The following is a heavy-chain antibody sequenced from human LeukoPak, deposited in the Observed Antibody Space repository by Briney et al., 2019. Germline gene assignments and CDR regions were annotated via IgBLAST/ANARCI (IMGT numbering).Heavy chain of an antibody. J-gene: IGHJ3*02. CDR2: ITSSSSAI. CDR3: ARSACNSDPTAFDI. D-gene: IGHD1-1*01. CDR1: GFTLGRYS. Sequence: GGSLRLSCAASGFTLGRYSMNWVRQAPGKGLEWVAYITSSSSAIYYADSVKGRFTISRDNARNSLNLQMSSLRDEDTAVFYCARSACNSDPTAFDIWGQGTMVTVSS. V-gene: IGHV3-48*02.